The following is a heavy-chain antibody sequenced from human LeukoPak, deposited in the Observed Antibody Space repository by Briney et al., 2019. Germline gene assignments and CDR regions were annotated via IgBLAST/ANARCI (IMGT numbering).Heavy chain of an antibody. CDR3: AREMGMSLYPYFFDY. V-gene: IGHV3-30*03. CDR2: ISYDGSNK. J-gene: IGHJ4*02. D-gene: IGHD2-2*02. Sequence: PGRSLRLSCAASGFTFSSYGMHWVRQAPGKGLEWVAVISYDGSNKYYADSVKGRFTISRDNSKNTLYLQMNSLRAEDTAVHYCAREMGMSLYPYFFDYWGQGTLVTVSS. CDR1: GFTFSSYG.